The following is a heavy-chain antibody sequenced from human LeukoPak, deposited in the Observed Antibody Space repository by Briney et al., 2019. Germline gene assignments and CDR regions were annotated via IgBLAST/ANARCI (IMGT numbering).Heavy chain of an antibody. Sequence: GASVKVSCKASGYTFTSYYMHWVRQAPGQGLEWMGIINPSGGSTSYAQKFQSRVTMTTDTSTSTAYMELRSLRSDDTAVYYRASAEVRGTSFDYWGQGTLVTVSS. D-gene: IGHD3-10*01. CDR2: INPSGGST. CDR3: ASAEVRGTSFDY. CDR1: GYTFTSYY. V-gene: IGHV1-46*01. J-gene: IGHJ4*02.